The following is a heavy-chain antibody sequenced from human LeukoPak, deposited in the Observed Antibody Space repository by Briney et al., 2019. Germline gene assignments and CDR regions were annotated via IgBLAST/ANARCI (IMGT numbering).Heavy chain of an antibody. CDR1: GFTFSSYS. CDR3: AKDPEWELRGMLLPYYFDY. Sequence: PGGSLRLSCAASGFTFSSYSMNWVRQAPGKGLEWVSAISGSGGSTYYADSVKGRFTISRDNSKNTLYLQMNSLRAEDTAVYYCAKDPEWELRGMLLPYYFDYWGQGTLVTVSS. J-gene: IGHJ4*02. D-gene: IGHD1-26*01. V-gene: IGHV3-23*01. CDR2: ISGSGGST.